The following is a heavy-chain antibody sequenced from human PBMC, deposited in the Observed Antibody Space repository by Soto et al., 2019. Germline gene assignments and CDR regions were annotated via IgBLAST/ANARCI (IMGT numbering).Heavy chain of an antibody. Sequence: EGQLLQSGGDLVQPGGSLRLSCAGSGLTLRSYAMTWIRQTPEKGLEWVLTISGRSAVPSYADSVNGRFTVSRDNSKNTLYLQMNSLSPDDTAIYYCAKGGPFTGGFDPWGQGTLVTVSA. CDR1: GLTLRSYA. CDR2: ISGRSAVP. J-gene: IGHJ5*02. D-gene: IGHD3-16*01. CDR3: AKGGPFTGGFDP. V-gene: IGHV3-23*01.